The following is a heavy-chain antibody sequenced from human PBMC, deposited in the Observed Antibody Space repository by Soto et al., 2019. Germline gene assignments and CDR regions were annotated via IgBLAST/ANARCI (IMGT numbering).Heavy chain of an antibody. CDR3: TKVQLSFPSPSYGDYVDY. V-gene: IGHV3-23*01. J-gene: IGHJ4*02. D-gene: IGHD4-17*01. Sequence: GGSLRLSCAASGFTVSSYAMSWVRQAPGKGLEWVSAISGSGGSTYYADSVKGRFTISRDNSKNTLYLQMNSLRAEDTAVYYCTKVQLSFPSPSYGDYVDYWGQGTLVTVSS. CDR2: ISGSGGST. CDR1: GFTVSSYA.